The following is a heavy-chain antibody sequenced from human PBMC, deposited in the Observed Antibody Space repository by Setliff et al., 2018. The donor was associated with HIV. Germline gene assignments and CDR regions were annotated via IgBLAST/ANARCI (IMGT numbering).Heavy chain of an antibody. CDR1: GGSISSGSYY. Sequence: PSETLSLTCTVSGGSISSGSYYWSWIRQPAGKRLEWIGRIYTSGSTNYNPSLKSRVTISIDTSKNQLSLKLSSVTAADTAVYYCARDWAAPYYYGMDVWGQGTTVTVSS. V-gene: IGHV4-61*02. CDR3: ARDWAAPYYYGMDV. D-gene: IGHD3-16*01. CDR2: IYTSGST. J-gene: IGHJ6*02.